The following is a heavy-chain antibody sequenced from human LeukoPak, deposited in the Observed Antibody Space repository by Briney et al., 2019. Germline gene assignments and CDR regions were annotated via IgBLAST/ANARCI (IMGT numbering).Heavy chain of an antibody. J-gene: IGHJ4*02. CDR2: IYYSGST. Sequence: MPSETLSLTCTVSGGSISSSSYYWGWIRQPPGKGLEWIGSIYYSGSTYYNPSLKSRVTISVDTSKNQFSLKLSSVTAADTAVYYCARHDSSGWHTQPYFDYWGQGTLVTVSS. D-gene: IGHD6-19*01. CDR1: GGSISSSSYY. V-gene: IGHV4-39*01. CDR3: ARHDSSGWHTQPYFDY.